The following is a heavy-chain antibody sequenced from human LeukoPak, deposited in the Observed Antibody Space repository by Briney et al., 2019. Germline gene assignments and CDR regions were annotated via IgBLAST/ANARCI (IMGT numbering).Heavy chain of an antibody. CDR1: GYTFTSYG. V-gene: IGHV1-18*01. CDR3: ARVNHGTAMVQLLDY. Sequence: GASVKVSCKASGYTFTSYGISWVRQAPGQGLEWMGWISAYNGNTNYAQKLQGRVTMTTDTSTSTANMELRSLRSDDTAVYYCARVNHGTAMVQLLDYWGQGTLVTVSS. D-gene: IGHD5-18*01. CDR2: ISAYNGNT. J-gene: IGHJ4*02.